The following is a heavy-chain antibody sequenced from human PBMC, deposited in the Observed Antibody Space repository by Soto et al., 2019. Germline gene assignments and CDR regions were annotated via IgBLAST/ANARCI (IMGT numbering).Heavy chain of an antibody. CDR2: IFPIPNIG. V-gene: IGHV1-69*08. CDR3: ARDRYGSAWYLGPNDAFDI. J-gene: IGHJ3*02. CDR1: GYTFSSFN. D-gene: IGHD6-19*01. Sequence: QVQLVQSGAEVKKPGSSVKVSCRTSGYTFSSFNINWVRQAPGQGLEWMGRIFPIPNIGDYAQNFQGRVTITADKSTSTAYMELSSLTSEDTAVYYCARDRYGSAWYLGPNDAFDIWGQGTMVTVSS.